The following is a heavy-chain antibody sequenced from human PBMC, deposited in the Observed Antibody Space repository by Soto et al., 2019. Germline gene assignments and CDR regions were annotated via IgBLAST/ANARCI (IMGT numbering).Heavy chain of an antibody. CDR2: LSNTGRRT. J-gene: IGHJ4*02. CDR3: ATEMGATQGPFDN. CDR1: VFPFGANA. V-gene: IGHV3-23*01. D-gene: IGHD1-26*01. Sequence: GGSLRLSCVVSVFPFGANAMSWVRQAPGKGLEWVSGLSNTGRRTSYADSVKGRFNISRDNSENTVYLQMNSLRVEDTAVYYCATEMGATQGPFDNWGQGTMVTVYS.